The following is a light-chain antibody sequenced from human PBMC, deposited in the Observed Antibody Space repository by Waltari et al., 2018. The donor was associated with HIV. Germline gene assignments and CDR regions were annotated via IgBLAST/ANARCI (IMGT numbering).Light chain of an antibody. J-gene: IGLJ2*01. CDR2: ENN. CDR1: SSNIGNNY. V-gene: IGLV1-51*02. Sequence: QSVLTQPPSVSAPPGQKVTISCSGSSSNIGNNYVSWYQQLPGTAPKLLIYENNKRPSGIPDRFSGSKSDTSATLGITGLQTGDEADYYCGTWDSSLSVGGVFGGGTKLTVL. CDR3: GTWDSSLSVGGV.